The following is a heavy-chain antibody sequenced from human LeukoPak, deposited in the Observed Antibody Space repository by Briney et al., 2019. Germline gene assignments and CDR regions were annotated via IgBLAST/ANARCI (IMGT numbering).Heavy chain of an antibody. CDR2: SNGEGRTM. CDR3: ARGDGVATRYYYGLDV. V-gene: IGHV3-48*03. CDR1: GVTFRSYE. D-gene: IGHD5-12*01. Sequence: WETLSLSGEASGVTFRSYEMNWVRQPPGKGLEWVGYSNGEGRTMYYADSVKGRFTISRDSGTNSLYLQMNSLRAEDTAVYYCARGDGVATRYYYGLDVWGQGTTVTVSS. J-gene: IGHJ6*02.